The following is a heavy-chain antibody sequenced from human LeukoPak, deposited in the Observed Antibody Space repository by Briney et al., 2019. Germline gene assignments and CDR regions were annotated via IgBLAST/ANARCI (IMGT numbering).Heavy chain of an antibody. J-gene: IGHJ6*02. CDR3: AKDRGTSSWSRGIDV. CDR2: ISGSGGTT. Sequence: GGSLRLSCAASGFTYSSYAMSWVRQAPGKGLEWVSGISGSGGTTYYADSVKGRFTISRGNSKTTLYLQMNSLRAEDTAVYYCAKDRGTSSWSRGIDVWGQGTTVTVSS. D-gene: IGHD6-13*01. CDR1: GFTYSSYA. V-gene: IGHV3-23*01.